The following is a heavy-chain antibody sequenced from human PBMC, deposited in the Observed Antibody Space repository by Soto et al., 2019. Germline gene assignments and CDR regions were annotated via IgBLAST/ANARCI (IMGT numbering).Heavy chain of an antibody. CDR1: SGSISSSNW. Sequence: SETLSLTCAVSSGSISSSNWWSWVRQPPGKGLEWIGEIYHSGSTNYNPSLKSRVTISVDKSKNQFSLKLSSVTAADTAVYYCARDKCEGSTSCYYMDVWGKGTTVTVSS. V-gene: IGHV4-4*02. CDR3: ARDKCEGSTSCYYMDV. CDR2: IYHSGST. D-gene: IGHD2-2*01. J-gene: IGHJ6*03.